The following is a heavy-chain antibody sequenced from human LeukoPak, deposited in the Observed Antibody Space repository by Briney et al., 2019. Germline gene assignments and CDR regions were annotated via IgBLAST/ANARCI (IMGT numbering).Heavy chain of an antibody. CDR3: TRDLLTIISGYDLNYGMDV. CDR1: GYTFTSYG. V-gene: IGHV1-18*01. D-gene: IGHD5-12*01. Sequence: ASVTVSFTASGYTFTSYGINWVRQAPGQGSEGMGWISGYNGNPNYGQKLQGRVTMTTDTSTSTAYMELRSLRSDDTAVYYCTRDLLTIISGYDLNYGMDVWGQGTTVTVSS. CDR2: ISGYNGNP. J-gene: IGHJ6*02.